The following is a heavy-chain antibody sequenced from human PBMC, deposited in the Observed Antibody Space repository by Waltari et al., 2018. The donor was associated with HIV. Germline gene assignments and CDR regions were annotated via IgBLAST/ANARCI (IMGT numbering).Heavy chain of an antibody. CDR3: ARGVGGNSRRGHFDP. CDR2: IYYSGSS. V-gene: IGHV4-30-4*08. CDR1: GGSISNGDYY. J-gene: IGHJ5*02. D-gene: IGHD3-10*01. Sequence: QVQLQESGPGLVQPSETLSLTCTVSGGSISNGDYYWSWISTSPGKGLEWIGYIYYSGSSYFHPSLNPSLKSRSTISVDRSKDQFSLKVTSVVAADTAVYYCARGVGGNSRRGHFDPWGQGIPVIVSS.